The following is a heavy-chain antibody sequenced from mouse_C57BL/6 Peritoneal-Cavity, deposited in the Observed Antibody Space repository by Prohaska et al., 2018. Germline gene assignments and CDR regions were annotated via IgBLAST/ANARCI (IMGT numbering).Heavy chain of an antibody. D-gene: IGHD2-1*01. Sequence: QVQLKESGPGLVAPSQSLSITCTVSGFSLTIYCVDWVRQPPGTALELLGAIWGGGSTNYNSALMSRLSISKDNSKSQVFLKMNSLQTDDTAMYYCAKIYYGNGYAMDYWGQGTSVTVSS. CDR3: AKIYYGNGYAMDY. V-gene: IGHV2-9*01. CDR2: IWGGGST. J-gene: IGHJ4*01. CDR1: GFSLTIYC.